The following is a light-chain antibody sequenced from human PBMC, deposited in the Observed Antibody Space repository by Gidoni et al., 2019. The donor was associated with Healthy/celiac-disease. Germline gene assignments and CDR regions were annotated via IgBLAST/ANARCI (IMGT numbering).Light chain of an antibody. J-gene: IGKJ1*01. CDR1: QIISSY. Sequence: IQITQSPSSLSASVGDRVTITCRASQIISSYLNWYQQKPGKAPKLLIYAASSLQSGVPSRFSGSGSGTDFTLTISSLQPEDFATYYCQQSYSTPRTLGQGTKVEIK. CDR3: QQSYSTPRT. CDR2: AAS. V-gene: IGKV1-39*01.